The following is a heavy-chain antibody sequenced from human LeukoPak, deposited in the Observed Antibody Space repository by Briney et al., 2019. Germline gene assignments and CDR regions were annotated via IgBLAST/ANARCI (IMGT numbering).Heavy chain of an antibody. V-gene: IGHV3-49*04. J-gene: IGHJ4*02. D-gene: IGHD6-19*01. CDR1: GFTFGDYA. CDR3: TRHSSAWAFDY. Sequence: PGRSLRLSCTASGFTFGDYAMSWVRQAPGKGVEWVGFIRSKAYGGTTEYAASVKGRFTISRDDSKSIAYLQMNSLKTEDTAVYYCTRHSSAWAFDYWGQGTLVTVSS. CDR2: IRSKAYGGTT.